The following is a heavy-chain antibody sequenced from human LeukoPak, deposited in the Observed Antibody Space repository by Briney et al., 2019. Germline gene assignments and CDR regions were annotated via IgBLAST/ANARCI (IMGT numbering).Heavy chain of an antibody. CDR1: GFTFSSYW. Sequence: GGSLRLSCAASGFTFSSYWMHWVRQAPGKGLVWVSRINSDGSSTSYADSVKGRFTISRDNAKNTLYLQMNSLRAEDTAVYYCARDRSSSGWYSQVNHPAFDYWGQGTLVTVSS. CDR3: ARDRSSSGWYSQVNHPAFDY. D-gene: IGHD6-19*01. CDR2: INSDGSST. V-gene: IGHV3-74*01. J-gene: IGHJ4*02.